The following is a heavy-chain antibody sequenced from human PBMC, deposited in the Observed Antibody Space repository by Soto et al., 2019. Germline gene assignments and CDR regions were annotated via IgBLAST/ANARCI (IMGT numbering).Heavy chain of an antibody. CDR2: INPSGGST. J-gene: IGHJ5*02. CDR1: GYTFTSYY. CDR3: ARVLCSSTSCYVWENWFDP. Sequence: ASVKVSCKASGYTFTSYYMHRLRQAPGQGLEWMGIINPSGGSTSYAQKFQGRVTMTRDTSTSTVYMELSSLRSEDTAVYYCARVLCSSTSCYVWENWFDPWGQGTLVTVSS. V-gene: IGHV1-46*01. D-gene: IGHD2-2*01.